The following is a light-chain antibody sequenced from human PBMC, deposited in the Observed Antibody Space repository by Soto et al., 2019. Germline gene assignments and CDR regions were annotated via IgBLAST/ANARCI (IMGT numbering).Light chain of an antibody. J-gene: IGKJ4*01. V-gene: IGKV1-5*03. CDR3: QQYSSYVT. CDR2: KAS. CDR1: QTIYSW. Sequence: DIQMTQSPSSLSASVGDTVTITCRASQTIYSWLAWYQQKPWRAPKLLIYKASNLQSGVPARCSGSGSGTEFTLTNASLQPDDFETYFCQQYSSYVTFGGGTKVEIK.